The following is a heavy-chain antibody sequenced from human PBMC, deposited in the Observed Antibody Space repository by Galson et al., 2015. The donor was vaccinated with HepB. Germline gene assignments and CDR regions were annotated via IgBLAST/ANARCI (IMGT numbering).Heavy chain of an antibody. J-gene: IGHJ6*03. CDR3: ARERIQLWSVYYYYYMDV. V-gene: IGHV1-2*02. CDR2: INPNSGGT. D-gene: IGHD5-18*01. CDR1: GYTFIGYY. Sequence: SVKVSCKASGYTFIGYYMHWVRQAPGQGLEWMGWINPNSGGTNYAQKFQGRVTMTRDTSISTAYMELSRLRSDDTAVYYCARERIQLWSVYYYYYMDVWGKGTTV.